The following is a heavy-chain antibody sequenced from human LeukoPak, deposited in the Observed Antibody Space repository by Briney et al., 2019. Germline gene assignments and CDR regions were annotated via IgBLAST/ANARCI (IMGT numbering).Heavy chain of an antibody. CDR1: GGPVSSGSYY. J-gene: IGHJ4*02. D-gene: IGHD6-19*01. CDR2: IYYSGST. Sequence: SETLSLTCTVSGGPVSSGSYYWGWIRQPPGKGLEWIGYIYYSGSTNYNPSLKSRVTISVDTSKNQFSLKLSSVTAADTAVYYCARFAVAGSRPFDYWGQGTLVTVSS. CDR3: ARFAVAGSRPFDY. V-gene: IGHV4-61*01.